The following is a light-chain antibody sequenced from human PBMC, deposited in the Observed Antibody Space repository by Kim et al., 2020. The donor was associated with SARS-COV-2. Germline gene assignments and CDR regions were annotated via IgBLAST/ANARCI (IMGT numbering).Light chain of an antibody. CDR3: QKYVSAPRT. J-gene: IGKJ1*01. V-gene: IGKV1-27*01. CDR2: AAS. CDR1: QGVSSS. Sequence: TQSPGTLSLSLGDRVTLSCRASQGVSSSFAWYQQKPGEVPTLLIYAASASESGVPSSFSGSGSGTDFTLTISSLQPEDVATYYCQKYVSAPRTFGQGTKVDIK.